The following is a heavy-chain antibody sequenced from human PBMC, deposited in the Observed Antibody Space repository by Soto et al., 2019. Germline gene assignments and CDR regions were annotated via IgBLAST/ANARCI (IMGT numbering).Heavy chain of an antibody. Sequence: SETLSLTCTVSGGSISSGDHYWSWIRQPPGKGLEWIGYIYYSGSTYYNPSLKSRVTISVDTSKNQFSLKLSSVTAADTAVYYCARERGWYDSSGYYPAWFDPWGQGTLVTVS. D-gene: IGHD3-22*01. J-gene: IGHJ5*02. V-gene: IGHV4-30-4*01. CDR1: GGSISSGDHY. CDR3: ARERGWYDSSGYYPAWFDP. CDR2: IYYSGST.